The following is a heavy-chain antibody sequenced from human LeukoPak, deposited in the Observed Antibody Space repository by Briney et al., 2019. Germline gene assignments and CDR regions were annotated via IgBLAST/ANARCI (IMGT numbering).Heavy chain of an antibody. CDR2: IKSKADGGTT. D-gene: IGHD1-26*01. J-gene: IGHJ4*02. CDR1: GFTFSNAW. V-gene: IGHV3-15*07. Sequence: PGGSLRLSCAASGFTFSNAWMNWVRQAPGKGLEWVGRIKSKADGGTTDYAAPVKGRFTISRDDSKNTLYLQMNSLKTEDTAVYFCATGDAASVGLDYWGQGTLVIVSS. CDR3: ATGDAASVGLDY.